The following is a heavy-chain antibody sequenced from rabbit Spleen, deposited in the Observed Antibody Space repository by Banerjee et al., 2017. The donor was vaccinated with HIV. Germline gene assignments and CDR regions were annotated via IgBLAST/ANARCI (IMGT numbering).Heavy chain of an antibody. CDR3: ARDAGTSFSTYGMDL. Sequence: QSLEESGGGLVKPGASLTRTCKASGFSFNSGYDMCWVRQAPGKGLEWVACAYPGSSGSSYSAPWAKGRFTISKTSSTTVTLQMTSLTAADTATYFCARDAGTSFSTYGMDLWGPGTLVTVS. D-gene: IGHD8-1*01. J-gene: IGHJ6*01. CDR2: AYPGSSGSS. V-gene: IGHV1S40*01. CDR1: GFSFNSGYD.